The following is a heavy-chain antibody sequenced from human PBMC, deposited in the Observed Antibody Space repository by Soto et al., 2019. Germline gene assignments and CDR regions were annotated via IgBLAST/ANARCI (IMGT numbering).Heavy chain of an antibody. CDR3: ARDTYYDFWSGQQRHYGMDV. CDR1: GFTFSSYG. D-gene: IGHD3-3*01. Sequence: PGGSLRLSCAASGFTFSSYGMHWVRQAPGKGLEWVAVIWYDGSNKYYADSVKGRFTISRDNSKNTLYLQMNSLRAEDTAVYYCARDTYYDFWSGQQRHYGMDVWGQGTTVTVS. CDR2: IWYDGSNK. V-gene: IGHV3-33*01. J-gene: IGHJ6*02.